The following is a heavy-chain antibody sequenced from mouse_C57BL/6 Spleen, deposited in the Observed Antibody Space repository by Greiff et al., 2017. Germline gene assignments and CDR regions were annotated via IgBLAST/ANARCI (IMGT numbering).Heavy chain of an antibody. Sequence: EVHLVESGGGLVQPGGSLKLSCAASGFTFSDYYMYWVRQTPEKRLEWVAYISNGGGSTYYPDTVKGRLTISRDNAKNTLYLQMSRLKSEDTAMYYCARDGYFSMDYWGQGTSVTVSS. V-gene: IGHV5-12*01. J-gene: IGHJ4*01. CDR2: ISNGGGST. D-gene: IGHD2-3*01. CDR1: GFTFSDYY. CDR3: ARDGYFSMDY.